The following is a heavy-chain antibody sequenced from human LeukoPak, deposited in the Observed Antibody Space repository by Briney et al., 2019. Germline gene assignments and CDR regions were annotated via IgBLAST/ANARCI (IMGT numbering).Heavy chain of an antibody. V-gene: IGHV1-24*01. D-gene: IGHD2-2*02. J-gene: IGHJ4*02. Sequence: ASVKVSCKVSGFSFTELSMHWVRQAPGKGPEWMGGFNPRDGETYFAQNFQGKVTLTEDTSTDTSSMELRSLKSDDTAVYYCATSDRQFCSPTSCYMPFDYWGQGTLVIVSS. CDR3: ATSDRQFCSPTSCYMPFDY. CDR1: GFSFTELS. CDR2: FNPRDGET.